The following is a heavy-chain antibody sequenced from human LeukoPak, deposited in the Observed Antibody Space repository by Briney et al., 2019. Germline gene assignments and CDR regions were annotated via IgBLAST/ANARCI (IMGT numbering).Heavy chain of an antibody. Sequence: GVSLRLSCAASGFTFSSYAMSWVRQAPGKGLEWVSAISGSGGSTYYADSVKGRFTISRDNSKNTLYLQMNSLRAEDTAVYYCAKGPRNVYYYDSSGYYPYWGQGTLVTVSS. V-gene: IGHV3-23*01. J-gene: IGHJ4*02. CDR2: ISGSGGST. CDR1: GFTFSSYA. D-gene: IGHD3-22*01. CDR3: AKGPRNVYYYDSSGYYPY.